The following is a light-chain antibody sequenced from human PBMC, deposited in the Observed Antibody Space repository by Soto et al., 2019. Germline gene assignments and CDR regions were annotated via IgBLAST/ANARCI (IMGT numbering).Light chain of an antibody. J-gene: IGKJ1*01. CDR3: QQGTDWPPGT. CDR1: QSVSTF. V-gene: IGKV3-11*01. Sequence: EIVLTQSPATRSLSPGERATLSCRASQSVSTFLAWYQHKPGQAPRLLIYDASNRATGIPDRFRGSGSGTDFTLTISSLEPEDFALYYCQQGTDWPPGTFGQGTKVDIK. CDR2: DAS.